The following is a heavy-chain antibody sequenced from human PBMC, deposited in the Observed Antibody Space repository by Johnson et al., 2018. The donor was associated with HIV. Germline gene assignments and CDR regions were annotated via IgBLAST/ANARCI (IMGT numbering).Heavy chain of an antibody. Sequence: QVQLVESGGGVVQPGRSLRLSCAASGFTFSNYAMHWVRQAPGRGLEWVAVISYDGNSKYFADSVKGRFTISRDNSKNTLYLQMNSLRPEDTAVYYCARLPSGYSRDAFDIWGQGTMVTVSS. J-gene: IGHJ3*02. CDR1: GFTFSNYA. CDR3: ARLPSGYSRDAFDI. V-gene: IGHV3-30*04. CDR2: ISYDGNSK. D-gene: IGHD5-18*01.